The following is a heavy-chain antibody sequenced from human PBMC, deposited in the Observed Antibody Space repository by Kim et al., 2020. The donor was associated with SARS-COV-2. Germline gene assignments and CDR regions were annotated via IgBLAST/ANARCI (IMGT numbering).Heavy chain of an antibody. Sequence: GGSLRLSCAASGFTFSSYGMHWVRQAPGKGLEWVAVIWYDGSNKYYADSVKGRFTISRDNSKNTLYLQMNSLRAEDTAVYYCAKDTVGELSPSLYGMDVWGQGTTVTVSS. J-gene: IGHJ6*02. CDR2: IWYDGSNK. CDR3: AKDTVGELSPSLYGMDV. D-gene: IGHD3-10*01. V-gene: IGHV3-33*06. CDR1: GFTFSSYG.